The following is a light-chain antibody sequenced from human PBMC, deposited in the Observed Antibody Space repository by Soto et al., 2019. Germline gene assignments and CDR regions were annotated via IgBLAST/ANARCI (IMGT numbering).Light chain of an antibody. CDR1: QSVSSSY. J-gene: IGKJ2*01. CDR2: GAS. V-gene: IGKV3-20*01. Sequence: EIVLTQSPGTLSLSPGERATLSCRASQSVSSSYLAWYQQKPGQAPRLLIYGASSRATGIPDRFSGSGSGTDFTLTISRLEPEDGAVYDCQQYGSSPYTFGQGTKLEIK. CDR3: QQYGSSPYT.